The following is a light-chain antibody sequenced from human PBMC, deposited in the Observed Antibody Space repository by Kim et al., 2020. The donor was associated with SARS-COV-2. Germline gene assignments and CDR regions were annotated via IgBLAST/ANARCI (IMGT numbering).Light chain of an antibody. Sequence: SASVGDRVTITCQASQDINNYLNWYQQKAGKAPKLLIYDTSNLETGVPSRFSGSGSGTEFNFTIRSLQPEDIATYFCQQYDNLPLTFGGGTKLEI. CDR3: QQYDNLPLT. CDR2: DTS. V-gene: IGKV1-33*01. J-gene: IGKJ4*01. CDR1: QDINNY.